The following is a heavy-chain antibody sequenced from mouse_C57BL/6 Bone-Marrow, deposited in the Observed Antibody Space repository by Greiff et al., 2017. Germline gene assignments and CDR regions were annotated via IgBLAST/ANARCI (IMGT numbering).Heavy chain of an antibody. V-gene: IGHV14-1*01. CDR1: GFNIKDYY. Sequence: DVKLQESGAELVRPGASVKLSCTASGFNIKDYYMHWVKQRPEQGLEWIGRIDPEDGDTEYAPKFQGKATMAADTSSNTAYLQLSSLTSEDTAVYYCTPGYYGFAYWGQGTLVTVSA. CDR2: IDPEDGDT. J-gene: IGHJ3*01. CDR3: TPGYYGFAY. D-gene: IGHD2-3*01.